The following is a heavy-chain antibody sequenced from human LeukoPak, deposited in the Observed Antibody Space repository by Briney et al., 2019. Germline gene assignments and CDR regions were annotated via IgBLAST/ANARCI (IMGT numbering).Heavy chain of an antibody. CDR1: GFTFSSYW. D-gene: IGHD2-2*01. CDR2: IKQDGSEK. J-gene: IGHJ4*02. CDR3: AREDCDATSCYWGIIY. V-gene: IGHV3-7*03. Sequence: GGSLRLSCAASGFTFSSYWMGWVRQAPGKGLEWVANIKQDGSEKYYVDSVKGRFTISRGNAKNSVYLQMNSLRAEDTAVYYCAREDCDATSCYWGIIYWGQGTLVTVSS.